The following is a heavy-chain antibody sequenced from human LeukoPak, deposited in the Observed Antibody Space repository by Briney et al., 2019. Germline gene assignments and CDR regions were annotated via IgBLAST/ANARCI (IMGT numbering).Heavy chain of an antibody. CDR1: GFSFSSSG. CDR2: ISAGGDTT. D-gene: IGHD4/OR15-4a*01. Sequence: GGSLRLSCVASGFSFSSSGMSWVRQAPGKGLEWVSVISAGGDTTNYADSVKGRFTISRDNAKNSLYLQMNSLRAEDTAVYYCAKDRIYGAIDYWGQGTLVTVSS. CDR3: AKDRIYGAIDY. V-gene: IGHV3-23*01. J-gene: IGHJ4*02.